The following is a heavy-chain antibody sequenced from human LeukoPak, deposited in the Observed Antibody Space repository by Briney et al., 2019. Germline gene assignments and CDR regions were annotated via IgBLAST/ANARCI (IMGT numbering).Heavy chain of an antibody. Sequence: GGSLRLSCAASGFTFSSYETNWVRQAPGKGLEWVSYISSSGSTIYYADSVKGRFTISRDNAKNSLYLQMNSLRAEDTAVYYCASYGMIVVAYYYYYMDVWGKGTTVTISS. D-gene: IGHD3-22*01. CDR1: GFTFSSYE. V-gene: IGHV3-48*03. CDR3: ASYGMIVVAYYYYYMDV. CDR2: ISSSGSTI. J-gene: IGHJ6*03.